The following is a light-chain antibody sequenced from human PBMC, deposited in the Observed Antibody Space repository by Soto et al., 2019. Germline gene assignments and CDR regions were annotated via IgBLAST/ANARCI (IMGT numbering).Light chain of an antibody. Sequence: DVVMTHSPDSLSVSLGERASINCRDSQSPFSRSNNKNYLAWYQQKTGQPPKLLIYWASTRESGVPDRFSGSGYGTDFTLTISSLQAEDGAVYYGQQYYSTPPTFGGGTKVDIK. CDR1: QSPFSRSNNKNY. V-gene: IGKV4-1*01. J-gene: IGKJ4*01. CDR3: QQYYSTPPT. CDR2: WAS.